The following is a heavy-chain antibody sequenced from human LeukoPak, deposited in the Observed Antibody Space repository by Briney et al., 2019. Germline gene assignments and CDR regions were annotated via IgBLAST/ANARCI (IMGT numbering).Heavy chain of an antibody. Sequence: NTSETLSLTCTVSGGSISSSSYYWGWIRQPPGKGLERIGSIYYSGSTYYNPSLKSRVTISVATSKDQFSLKLSSVTAADTAVYYCARTTDCSGGSCYPHYYHGMDVWGQGTTVTVSS. CDR1: GGSISSSSYY. CDR2: IYYSGST. V-gene: IGHV4-39*01. D-gene: IGHD2-15*01. J-gene: IGHJ6*02. CDR3: ARTTDCSGGSCYPHYYHGMDV.